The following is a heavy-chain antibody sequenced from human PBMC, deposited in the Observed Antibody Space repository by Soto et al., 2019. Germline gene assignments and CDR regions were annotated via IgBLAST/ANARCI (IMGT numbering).Heavy chain of an antibody. D-gene: IGHD6-19*01. CDR3: ARDHPGYSSGFDY. Sequence: SVKVSCKASGGTFSSYTISWVRQAPGQGLEWMGRIIPILGIANYAQKFQGRVTITADKSTSTAYMELSSLRSEDTAVYYCARDHPGYSSGFDYWGQGTLVTVSS. V-gene: IGHV1-69*04. CDR2: IIPILGIA. CDR1: GGTFSSYT. J-gene: IGHJ4*02.